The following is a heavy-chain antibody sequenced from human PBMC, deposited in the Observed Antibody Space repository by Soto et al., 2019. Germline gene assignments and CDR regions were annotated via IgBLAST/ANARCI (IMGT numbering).Heavy chain of an antibody. V-gene: IGHV1-24*01. CDR3: ATFWSGYPYFDY. CDR1: GYTLTELS. J-gene: IGHJ4*02. Sequence: ASVKGSCKVSGYTLTELSMHWVRQAPGKGLEWMGGFDPEDGETIYAQKFQGRVTMTEDTSTDTAYMELSSLRSEDTAVYYCATFWSGYPYFDYWGQGTLVTVSS. D-gene: IGHD3-3*01. CDR2: FDPEDGET.